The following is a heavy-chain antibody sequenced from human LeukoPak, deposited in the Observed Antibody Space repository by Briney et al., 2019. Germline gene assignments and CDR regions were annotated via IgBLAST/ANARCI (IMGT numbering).Heavy chain of an antibody. CDR1: GFTFSSYW. Sequence: GGSLRLSCAASGFTFSSYWMSWVRQAPGKGLEWVANIRQDGSEKYYVDSVKGRFTISRDNAKNSLYLQMNSLRAEDTAVYYCARPRGYCSSTSCYALYFDYWGQGTLVTVSS. CDR3: ARPRGYCSSTSCYALYFDY. D-gene: IGHD2-2*01. CDR2: IRQDGSEK. V-gene: IGHV3-7*01. J-gene: IGHJ4*02.